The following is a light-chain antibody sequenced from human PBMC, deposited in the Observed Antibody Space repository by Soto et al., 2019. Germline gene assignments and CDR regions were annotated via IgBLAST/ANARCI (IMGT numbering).Light chain of an antibody. J-gene: IGLJ2*01. Sequence: QSVLTQPPSASGTPGQRVTISCSGSSSNIGSNTVNWYQQLPGTAPKLIIYSNNQRPSGVPDRFSGSKSGTSASLAISGLQSEDEADYYCATWDDSLIGPVFGGGTKLTVL. CDR2: SNN. CDR3: ATWDDSLIGPV. V-gene: IGLV1-44*01. CDR1: SSNIGSNT.